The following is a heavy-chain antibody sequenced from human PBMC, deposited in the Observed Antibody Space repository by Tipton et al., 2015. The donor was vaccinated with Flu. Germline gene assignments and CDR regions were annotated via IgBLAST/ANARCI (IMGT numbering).Heavy chain of an antibody. D-gene: IGHD5-12*01. CDR3: AREPEWLRSSLIDF. J-gene: IGHJ4*02. CDR2: INYSGTT. Sequence: TLSLTCTVSGGSISSGGAYWTWIRQHPGKGLEWIGNINYSGTTNYNPSLKSRVIMSVDMSKNQFSLNLTSVTAADTAVYYCAREPEWLRSSLIDFWGQGTRVTVSA. CDR1: GGSISSGGAY. V-gene: IGHV4-31*03.